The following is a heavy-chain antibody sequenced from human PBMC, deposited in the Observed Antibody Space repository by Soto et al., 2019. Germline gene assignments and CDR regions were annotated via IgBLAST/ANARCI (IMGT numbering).Heavy chain of an antibody. CDR3: AKEGSAYNHGYVLDY. Sequence: ASVKVSCKASGYTFTSYGISWVRQAPGQGPEWMGWISAYNGNTNYAQKLQGRVTMTTDTSTSTAYMELNSLRAEDTAVYYCAKEGSAYNHGYVLDYWGQGTLVTVS. D-gene: IGHD5-12*01. V-gene: IGHV1-18*01. CDR2: ISAYNGNT. J-gene: IGHJ4*02. CDR1: GYTFTSYG.